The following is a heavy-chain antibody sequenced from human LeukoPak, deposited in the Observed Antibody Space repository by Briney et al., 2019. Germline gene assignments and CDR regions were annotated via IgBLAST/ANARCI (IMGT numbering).Heavy chain of an antibody. Sequence: PSETLSLTCAVYGGSFSGYYWSWLRQPPGKGLEWIGEINHSGSTNYNPSLKSRVTISVDTSKNQFSLKLSSVTAADTAVYYCARSNCGGDCSFDYWGQGTLVTVSS. J-gene: IGHJ4*02. CDR3: ARSNCGGDCSFDY. CDR1: GGSFSGYY. CDR2: INHSGST. D-gene: IGHD2-21*02. V-gene: IGHV4-34*01.